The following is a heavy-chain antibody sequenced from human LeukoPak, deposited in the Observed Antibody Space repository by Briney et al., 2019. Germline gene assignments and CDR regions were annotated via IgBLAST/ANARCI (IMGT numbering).Heavy chain of an antibody. D-gene: IGHD3-16*01. Sequence: PSETLSLTCTVSSGSINRSGYFWGWIRQPAGKGLEWIGRIYASGNTNYNPSLKSRVTISVDTSKNQFSLKLSSVTAADTAGYFCARGGGGPWYWGQGTLVTVSS. CDR3: ARGGGGPWY. V-gene: IGHV4-61*02. J-gene: IGHJ4*02. CDR1: SGSINRSGYF. CDR2: IYASGNT.